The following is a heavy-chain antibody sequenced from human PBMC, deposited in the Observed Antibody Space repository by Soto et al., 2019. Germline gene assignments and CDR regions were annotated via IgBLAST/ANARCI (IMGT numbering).Heavy chain of an antibody. V-gene: IGHV1-2*02. J-gene: IGHJ6*02. D-gene: IGHD6-19*01. Sequence: ASVKVSCKASGYTFTGYYMHWVRQAPGQGLEWMGWINPNSGGTNYAQKFQGRVTMTRDTSISTAYMELSRLRSDDTAVYYCARDQIAVAGPPSYYYYGMDVWGQGTTVTVSS. CDR1: GYTFTGYY. CDR2: INPNSGGT. CDR3: ARDQIAVAGPPSYYYYGMDV.